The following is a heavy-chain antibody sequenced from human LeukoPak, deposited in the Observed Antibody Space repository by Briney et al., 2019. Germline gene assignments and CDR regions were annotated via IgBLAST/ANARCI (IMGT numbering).Heavy chain of an antibody. CDR3: AGDPTHSSSWYLEYFQH. J-gene: IGHJ1*01. D-gene: IGHD6-13*01. V-gene: IGHV4-34*01. CDR1: GGSFSGYY. Sequence: SETLSLTCAVYGGSFSGYYWSWTRQPPGKGLEWIGEINHSGSTNYNPSLKSRVTISVDTSKNQFSLKLSSVTAADTAVYYCAGDPTHSSSWYLEYFQHWGQGTLVTVSS. CDR2: INHSGST.